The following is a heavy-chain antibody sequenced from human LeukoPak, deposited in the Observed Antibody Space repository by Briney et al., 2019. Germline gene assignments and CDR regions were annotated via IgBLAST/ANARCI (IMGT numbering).Heavy chain of an antibody. Sequence: GASVKVSCKASGYTFTSYAMNSVRQAPGQGLEWMGWINTNTGNPTYAQGFTGRFVFSLDTSVSTAYLQISSLKAEDTAVYYCARDLSYYDFWSGYPRLGYWGQGTLVTVSS. D-gene: IGHD3-3*01. CDR1: GYTFTSYA. J-gene: IGHJ4*02. CDR2: INTNTGNP. CDR3: ARDLSYYDFWSGYPRLGY. V-gene: IGHV7-4-1*02.